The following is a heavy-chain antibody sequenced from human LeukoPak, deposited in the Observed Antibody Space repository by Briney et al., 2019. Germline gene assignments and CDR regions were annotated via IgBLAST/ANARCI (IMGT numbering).Heavy chain of an antibody. V-gene: IGHV4-34*01. Sequence: SETLSLTCAVYGGSFSGNYWTLIRQTPGRGLEWIGESSPTGDITGYNPSLRGRATISVDSSKKHFSLKLTSVTAADTGVYYCARVPDFIARPCDSWGPGTLVTVSS. CDR2: SSPTGDIT. J-gene: IGHJ4*02. CDR3: ARVPDFIARPCDS. D-gene: IGHD2-21*01. CDR1: GGSFSGNY.